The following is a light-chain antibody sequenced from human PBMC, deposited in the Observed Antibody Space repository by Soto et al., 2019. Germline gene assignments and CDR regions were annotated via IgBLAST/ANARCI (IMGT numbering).Light chain of an antibody. CDR1: QSISSW. J-gene: IGKJ1*01. CDR3: QQYNSYSWT. Sequence: DIQMTQSPSTLSASVGDGVTMTCRASQSISSWLAWYHQKPGKAPKLLIYDASSLESGVPSRFSGSGSGTEFTLTISSLQPDDFATYYCQQYNSYSWTFGQGTKVDIK. CDR2: DAS. V-gene: IGKV1-5*01.